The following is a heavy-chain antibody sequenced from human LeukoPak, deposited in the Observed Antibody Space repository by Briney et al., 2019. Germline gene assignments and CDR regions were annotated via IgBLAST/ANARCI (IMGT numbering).Heavy chain of an antibody. D-gene: IGHD3-22*01. V-gene: IGHV4-39*01. CDR1: GGSISSSSYY. CDR2: IYYSGST. CDR3: ARHRMYYYDSSGRGVADAFDI. J-gene: IGHJ3*02. Sequence: SETLSLTCTVSGGSISSSSYYWGWIRQPPRKGLEWIGSIYYSGSTYYNPSLKSRVTISVDTSKNQFSLKLSSVTAADTAAYYCARHRMYYYDSSGRGVADAFDIWGQGTMVTVSS.